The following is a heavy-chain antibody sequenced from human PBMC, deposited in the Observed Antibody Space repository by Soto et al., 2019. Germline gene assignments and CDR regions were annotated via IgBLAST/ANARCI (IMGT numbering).Heavy chain of an antibody. CDR1: GYTLTELS. V-gene: IGHV1-24*01. Sequence: GASVKVSCKVSGYTLTELSMHWVRQAPGKGLEWMGGFDPEDGETIYAQKFQGRVTMTEDTSTDTAYMELSSLRSDDTAVYYCATLVTTPPGIFDYWGQGTLVTVSS. CDR3: ATLVTTPPGIFDY. CDR2: FDPEDGET. J-gene: IGHJ4*02. D-gene: IGHD4-17*01.